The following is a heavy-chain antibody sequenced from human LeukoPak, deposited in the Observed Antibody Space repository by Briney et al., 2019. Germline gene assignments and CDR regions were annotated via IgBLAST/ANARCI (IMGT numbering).Heavy chain of an antibody. CDR1: GGTFISYA. J-gene: IGHJ4*02. V-gene: IGHV1-18*01. Sequence: ASVKVSCKASGGTFISYAISWVRQAPGQGGEGMGWISAYNGNTKYEQKLQGRVTITTDTSTSTAYMELRSLRSDDTAVYYCASGYCSSTSCYYPFDYWGQGTLVTVSS. CDR3: ASGYCSSTSCYYPFDY. CDR2: ISAYNGNT. D-gene: IGHD2-2*03.